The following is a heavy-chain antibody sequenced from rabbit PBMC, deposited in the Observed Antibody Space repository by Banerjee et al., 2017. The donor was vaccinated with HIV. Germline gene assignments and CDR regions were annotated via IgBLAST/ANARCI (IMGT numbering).Heavy chain of an antibody. CDR1: GFSFNNNYV. J-gene: IGHJ4*01. V-gene: IGHV1S45*01. CDR2: IYVGSSGST. CDR3: ARDLAGVIGWNFNL. Sequence: QEQLEESGGDLVKPEGSLTLTCTASGFSFNNNYVMCWVRQAPGKGLEWIACIYVGSSGSTYYASWAKGRFTISKTSSTTVTLQMTSLTAADTATYFCARDLAGVIGWNFNLWGPGTLVTVS. D-gene: IGHD4-1*01.